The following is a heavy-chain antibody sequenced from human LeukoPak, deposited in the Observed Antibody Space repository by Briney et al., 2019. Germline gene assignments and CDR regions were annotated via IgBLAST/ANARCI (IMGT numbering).Heavy chain of an antibody. Sequence: PSETLSLTCTVSGGSISSSSYYWGWIRQPPGKGLEWIGSIYYSGSTYYNPSLKSRVTISLDTSKSQFSLKLSSVTAADTAVYNCASSYDYVWGSYLGAFDYWGQGTLVSVSS. D-gene: IGHD3-16*02. CDR1: GGSISSSSYY. V-gene: IGHV4-39*07. CDR3: ASSYDYVWGSYLGAFDY. CDR2: IYYSGST. J-gene: IGHJ4*02.